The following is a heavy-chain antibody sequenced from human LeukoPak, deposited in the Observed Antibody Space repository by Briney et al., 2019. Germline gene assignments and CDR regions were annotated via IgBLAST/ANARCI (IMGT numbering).Heavy chain of an antibody. J-gene: IGHJ4*02. CDR1: GFTFSSYS. CDR3: AKGPFDILTGYYSYFDY. D-gene: IGHD3-9*01. CDR2: ISSSSSYI. V-gene: IGHV3-21*04. Sequence: GGSLRLSCAASGFTFSSYSMNWVRQAPGKGLEWVSSISSSSSYIYYADSVKGRFTISRDNAKNSLYLQMNSLRAEDTAVYYCAKGPFDILTGYYSYFDYWGQGTLVTVSS.